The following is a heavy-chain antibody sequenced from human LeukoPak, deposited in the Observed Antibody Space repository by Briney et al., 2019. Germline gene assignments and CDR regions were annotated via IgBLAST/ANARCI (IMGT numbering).Heavy chain of an antibody. CDR1: GYSFTSYW. J-gene: IGHJ6*04. D-gene: IGHD3-10*01. V-gene: IGHV5-10-1*01. CDR2: IDPSDSHT. CDR3: ARMTMVRGVTYYYGMDV. Sequence: GESLRISCKGSGYSFTSYWISWVRQMPGKGLEWMGRIDPSDSHTNYSPSFQGHVTISADKSISTAYLQWSSLKASDTAMYYCARMTMVRGVTYYYGMDVWGKGTTVTVSS.